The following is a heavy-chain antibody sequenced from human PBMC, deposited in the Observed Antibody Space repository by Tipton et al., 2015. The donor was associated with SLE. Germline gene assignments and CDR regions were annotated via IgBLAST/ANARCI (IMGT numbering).Heavy chain of an antibody. V-gene: IGHV3-23*01. CDR2: ISGSGGST. Sequence: SLRLSCAASGFTFSSYAMSWVRQAPGKGLEWVSAISGSGGSTYYADSVKGRFTISRDNSKNTLYLQMNSLRAEDTAVYYCARILGTTMIETSFDLWGRGTLVTVSS. J-gene: IGHJ2*01. D-gene: IGHD3-22*01. CDR1: GFTFSSYA. CDR3: ARILGTTMIETSFDL.